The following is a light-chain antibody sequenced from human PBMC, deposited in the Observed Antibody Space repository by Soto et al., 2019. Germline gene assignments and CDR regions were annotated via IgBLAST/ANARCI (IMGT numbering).Light chain of an antibody. CDR2: AAS. J-gene: IGKJ4*01. CDR3: QQSYSTPVT. V-gene: IGKV1-39*01. CDR1: QSISSY. Sequence: DIQMTQSPSSLSASVGDRVTITCRASQSISSYLNWYQQKPEKAPKLLIYAASSLHSGVPSRFSGSGSGTDFTLTIISVQPEDVATYYCQQSYSTPVTFGGETNVHIK.